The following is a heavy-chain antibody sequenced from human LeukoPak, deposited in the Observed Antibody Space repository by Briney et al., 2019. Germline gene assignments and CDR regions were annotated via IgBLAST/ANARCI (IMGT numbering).Heavy chain of an antibody. CDR2: ISRSSSYI. CDR3: ARDYAKLGYCSGSSCPDALDV. J-gene: IGHJ3*01. D-gene: IGHD2-2*03. V-gene: IGHV3-21*01. Sequence: GGSLRLSCAASGFTFSSYSMNWVRQAPGKGLEWVSSISRSSSYIYYADSVKGRFTISRDNAKNSLYLQMNSLRAEDTAVYYCARDYAKLGYCSGSSCPDALDVWGQGTMVTVSS. CDR1: GFTFSSYS.